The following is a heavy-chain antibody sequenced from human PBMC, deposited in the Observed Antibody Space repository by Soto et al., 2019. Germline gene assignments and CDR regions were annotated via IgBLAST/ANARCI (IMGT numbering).Heavy chain of an antibody. CDR2: IYYSGST. Sequence: PSETLSLTCTVSGGSISSGGYYWSWIRQHPGKGLEWIGYIYYSGSTYYNPSLKSRVTISVDTSKNQFSLKLSSVTAADTAVYYCARSSLLGYFDYWGQGTLVTVSS. J-gene: IGHJ4*02. CDR3: ARSSLLGYFDY. V-gene: IGHV4-31*03. CDR1: GGSISSGGYY.